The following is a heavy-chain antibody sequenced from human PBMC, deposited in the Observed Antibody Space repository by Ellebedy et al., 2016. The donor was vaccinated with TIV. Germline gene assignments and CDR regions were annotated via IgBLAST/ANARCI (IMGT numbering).Heavy chain of an antibody. D-gene: IGHD6-13*01. J-gene: IGHJ5*02. CDR2: IYHSGST. CDR1: GDSISSSVYY. Sequence: SETLSLXXSVSGDSISSSVYYWGWIRQPPGKGLDWIGNIYHSGSTYYNPSLRSRVTLSLDTSKNQFSLKLSSVTAADTAVYFCASDPSPLAPAGSYWFDPWGQGTLVAVSS. V-gene: IGHV4-39*07. CDR3: ASDPSPLAPAGSYWFDP.